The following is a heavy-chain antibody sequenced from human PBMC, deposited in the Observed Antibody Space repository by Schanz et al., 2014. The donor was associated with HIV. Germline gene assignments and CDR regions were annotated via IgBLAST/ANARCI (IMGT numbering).Heavy chain of an antibody. CDR3: ARQEYSSSFNWFDP. CDR2: ISYHGSDK. V-gene: IGHV3-30*03. CDR1: GFTFGSYG. J-gene: IGHJ5*02. D-gene: IGHD6-6*01. Sequence: QVRLVESGGGVVPPGRSLRLSCEGSGFTFGSYGMHWVRQAPGRGLEWVASISYHGSDKYYADSVKGRFTISRDNFRNTLYLQVHSLRPVDTAVYYCARQEYSSSFNWFDPWGQGTLVTVSS.